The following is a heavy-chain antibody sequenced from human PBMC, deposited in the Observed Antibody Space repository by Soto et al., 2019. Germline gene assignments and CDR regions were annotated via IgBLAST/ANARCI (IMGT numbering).Heavy chain of an antibody. Sequence: QVQLAESGGGVVQPGRSLRLSCAASGFTLSSYSMHWVRQAPGKGLEWVALISYDGNKKFYEDSVKGRFNISRDTSKNSLYLQMNSLRLEDTAIYYCARSVAVAPLDSRGHGTLVTVSS. J-gene: IGHJ5*01. CDR1: GFTLSSYS. CDR3: ARSVAVAPLDS. CDR2: ISYDGNKK. D-gene: IGHD6-19*01. V-gene: IGHV3-30*04.